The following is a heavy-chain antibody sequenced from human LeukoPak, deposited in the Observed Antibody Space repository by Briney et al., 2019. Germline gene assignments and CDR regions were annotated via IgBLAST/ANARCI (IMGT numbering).Heavy chain of an antibody. D-gene: IGHD3-22*01. Sequence: SVKVSCNASGGTFSSYAISWVRQAPGQGLEWMGRIIPILGITNYAQKFQGRVTITADKSTSTAYMELSSLRSEDTAVYYCARSITMSVDAFDIWGQGTMVTVSS. CDR2: IIPILGIT. CDR1: GGTFSSYA. J-gene: IGHJ3*02. CDR3: ARSITMSVDAFDI. V-gene: IGHV1-69*04.